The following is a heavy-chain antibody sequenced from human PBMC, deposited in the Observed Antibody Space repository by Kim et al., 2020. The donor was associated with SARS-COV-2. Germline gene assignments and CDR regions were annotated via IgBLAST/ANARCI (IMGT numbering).Heavy chain of an antibody. Sequence: GGSLRLSCAASGFTFSGYWMHWVHQAPGQGLVWVSRISNGETNIMYADSVEGRFSISRDNAKNTLYLQMNSLRAEDTAVYFCARARPGYFDYWGQGTLVT. CDR2: ISNGETNI. J-gene: IGHJ4*02. V-gene: IGHV3-74*03. CDR3: ARARPGYFDY. CDR1: GFTFSGYW.